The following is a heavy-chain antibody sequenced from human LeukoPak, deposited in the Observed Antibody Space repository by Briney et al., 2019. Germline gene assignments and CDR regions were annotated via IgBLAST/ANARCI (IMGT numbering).Heavy chain of an antibody. CDR3: ARDLITMVRGALGLLDV. CDR2: IKKDGSEK. J-gene: IGHJ6*04. D-gene: IGHD3-10*01. V-gene: IGHV3-7*01. CDR1: GFTFSSYW. Sequence: GGSLRLSCAASGFTFSSYWMSWVRQAPGKGLEWVANIKKDGSEKYYVDSVKGRFTISRDNAKTSLYLQMNSLRAEDTAVYYCARDLITMVRGALGLLDVWGKGTTVTVSS.